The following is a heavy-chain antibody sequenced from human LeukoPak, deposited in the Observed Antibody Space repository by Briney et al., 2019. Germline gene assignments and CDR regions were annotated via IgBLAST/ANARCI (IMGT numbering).Heavy chain of an antibody. CDR3: AKDRRAGSYDY. D-gene: IGHD3-10*01. J-gene: IGHJ4*02. Sequence: GGSLRLSCAASGFTFSRYSMIWVRQAPGKGLEWVSAISGSGGNTYYADSVKGRFTISRDNSKNTLYLQMNSLRAEDTAVYYCAKDRRAGSYDYWGQGTLVTVSS. CDR1: GFTFSRYS. V-gene: IGHV3-23*01. CDR2: ISGSGGNT.